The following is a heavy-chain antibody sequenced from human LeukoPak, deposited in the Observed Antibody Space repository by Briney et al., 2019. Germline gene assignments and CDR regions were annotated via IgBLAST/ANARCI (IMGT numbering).Heavy chain of an antibody. CDR3: AKSEPTSWFDP. J-gene: IGHJ5*02. Sequence: SETLSLTCTVSGGSISSYYWSWIRQHPGKGLEWIGYIYYSGRTYYNPSLKSRVTISVDTSKNQFSLNLSSVTAADTAVYYCAKSEPTSWFDPWGQGTLVTVSS. D-gene: IGHD3-16*01. CDR1: GGSISSYY. V-gene: IGHV4-59*06. CDR2: IYYSGRT.